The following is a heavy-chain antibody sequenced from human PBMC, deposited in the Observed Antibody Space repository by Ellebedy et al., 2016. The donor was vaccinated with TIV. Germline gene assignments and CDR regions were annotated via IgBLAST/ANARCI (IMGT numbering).Heavy chain of an antibody. D-gene: IGHD5/OR15-5a*01. CDR1: EYTFTDYY. J-gene: IGHJ4*02. V-gene: IGHV1-2*02. Sequence: AASVKVSCKTSEYTFTDYYIHWVRQAPGQGLEWMAWINPNSGGTNYAQKFQGRVIVTRDTSTSTAFLELSRLRSDDTAVYYCTRDLTNIVSGDYWGQGTLVTVSS. CDR3: TRDLTNIVSGDY. CDR2: INPNSGGT.